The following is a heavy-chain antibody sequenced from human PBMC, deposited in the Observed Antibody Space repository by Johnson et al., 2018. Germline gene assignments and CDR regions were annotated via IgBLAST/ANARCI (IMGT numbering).Heavy chain of an antibody. CDR2: LKSKAYGGTT. J-gene: IGHJ1*01. CDR3: TRAGVDTAMVTFRASFQH. Sequence: MQLWEAGGGLVEPGGSLRLCCAASGFTFSNAWMNWVRQAPGKGLEWVGRLKSKAYGGTTEYAASVKGRFTISRDDSKIIADLQMNSLKTEDTAGYYCTRAGVDTAMVTFRASFQHWGQGTLVTVSS. CDR1: GFTFSNAW. V-gene: IGHV3-15*07. D-gene: IGHD5-18*01.